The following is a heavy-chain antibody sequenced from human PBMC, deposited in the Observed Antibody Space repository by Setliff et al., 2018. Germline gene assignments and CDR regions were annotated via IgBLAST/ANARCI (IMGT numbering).Heavy chain of an antibody. D-gene: IGHD6-19*01. Sequence: PSETLSLTCNVSGASIRNFYWTWIRQPPGKGLEWIGYVHFTGGTNYNPSLKSRVTMSVDVSKSQFSLRLSSVTAADTAVYYCARKVEQWLTPHFDYWGQGALVTAPQ. CDR2: VHFTGGT. CDR3: ARKVEQWLTPHFDY. V-gene: IGHV4-59*01. CDR1: GASIRNFY. J-gene: IGHJ4*02.